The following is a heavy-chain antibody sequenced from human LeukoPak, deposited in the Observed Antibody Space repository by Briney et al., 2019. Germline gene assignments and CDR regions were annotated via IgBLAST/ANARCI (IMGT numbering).Heavy chain of an antibody. CDR2: MNPNSGNT. CDR3: ARDPSVRNYYDSSGYPDY. CDR1: GYTFTSYD. Sequence: ASVKVSCKASGYTFTSYDINWVRQATGQGLEWMGWMNPNSGNTGYAQKFQGRVTMTRNTSISTAYMELSSLRSEDTAVYYCARDPSVRNYYDSSGYPDYWGQGTLVTVSS. J-gene: IGHJ4*02. D-gene: IGHD3-22*01. V-gene: IGHV1-8*01.